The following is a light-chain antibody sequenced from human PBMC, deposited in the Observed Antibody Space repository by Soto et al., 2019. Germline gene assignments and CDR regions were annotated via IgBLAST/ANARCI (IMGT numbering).Light chain of an antibody. J-gene: IGKJ2*01. CDR3: QQRSNWPMYT. Sequence: EIVLTQSPATLSLSPGERATLSCRASQSVSSYLAWYQQKPGQAPRLLIYDASNRATGIPARFSGSGSEIDFTRTIGSLEPEDFVVYYCQQRSNWPMYTFGQGTKLEI. CDR2: DAS. V-gene: IGKV3-11*01. CDR1: QSVSSY.